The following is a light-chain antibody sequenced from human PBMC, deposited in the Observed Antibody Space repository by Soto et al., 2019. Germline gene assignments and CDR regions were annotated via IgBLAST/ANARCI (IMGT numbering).Light chain of an antibody. CDR1: QNINSW. Sequence: DIQMTQSPSTLSASVGDRVTITCRASQNINSWLAWYQQKPGEAPKLLIYMASNLESGVPSRFSGSGSGTEFTLTSSSLQPDDFATYYCQQYNTCSGTFGQGTKLEIK. CDR3: QQYNTCSGT. CDR2: MAS. V-gene: IGKV1-5*03. J-gene: IGKJ2*02.